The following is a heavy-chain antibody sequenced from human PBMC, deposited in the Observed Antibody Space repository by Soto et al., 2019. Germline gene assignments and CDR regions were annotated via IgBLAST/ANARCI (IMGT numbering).Heavy chain of an antibody. CDR2: IKSKTDGGTT. J-gene: IGHJ6*02. CDR1: GFTFSNAW. D-gene: IGHD3-22*01. Sequence: GGSLRLSCASSGFTFSNAWMNWVRQAPGKGLEWVGRIKSKTDGGTTDYAAPVKGRFTISRDDSKNTLYLQMNSLKTEDTAVYYCTTVSYDSSGYYYEYYYGMDVWGQGTTVTVS. V-gene: IGHV3-15*07. CDR3: TTVSYDSSGYYYEYYYGMDV.